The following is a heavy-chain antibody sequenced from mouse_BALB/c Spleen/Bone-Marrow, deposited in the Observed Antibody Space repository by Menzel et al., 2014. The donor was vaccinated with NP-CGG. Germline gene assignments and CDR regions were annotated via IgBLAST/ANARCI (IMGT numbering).Heavy chain of an antibody. D-gene: IGHD2-2*01. V-gene: IGHV1-69*01. CDR1: GYTFTDYW. J-gene: IGHJ2*01. Sequence: VQLQESGAELVMPGASVKMSCKASGYTFTDYWMHWVKQRPGQGLEWIGAIDTSDSYTSYNQKFKGKATLTVDESSSTGYMQLSSLTAEDSAVYYCAREGYGYQYFDYWGQGTTLTVSS. CDR2: IDTSDSYT. CDR3: AREGYGYQYFDY.